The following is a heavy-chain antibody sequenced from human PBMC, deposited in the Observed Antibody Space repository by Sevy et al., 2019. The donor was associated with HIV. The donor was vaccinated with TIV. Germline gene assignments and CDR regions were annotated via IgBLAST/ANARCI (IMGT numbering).Heavy chain of an antibody. CDR1: GFTFSTYG. V-gene: IGHV3-33*06. CDR2: IWFDGSNT. Sequence: GGSLRLSCAASGFTFSTYGMHWVRQAPGKGLEWVAVIWFDGSNTYYADSVKGRFTISRDIAKNTLHLQMNSLRAEDTAVYYCAKAYSSSSGIKYGMDVWGQGTTVTVSS. D-gene: IGHD6-6*01. J-gene: IGHJ6*02. CDR3: AKAYSSSSGIKYGMDV.